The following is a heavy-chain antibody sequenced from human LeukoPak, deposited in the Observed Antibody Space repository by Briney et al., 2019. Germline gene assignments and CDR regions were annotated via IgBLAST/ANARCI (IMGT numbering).Heavy chain of an antibody. CDR3: ARHPGVAAAGTAESFDY. Sequence: SETLSLTCTVSGGSISSYYWSWIRQPPGKGLEWIGYIYYSGGTNYNPSLKSRVTISVDTSKNQFSLKLSSVTAADTAVYYCARHPGVAAAGTAESFDYWGQGTQVTVSS. J-gene: IGHJ4*02. D-gene: IGHD6-13*01. V-gene: IGHV4-59*08. CDR2: IYYSGGT. CDR1: GGSISSYY.